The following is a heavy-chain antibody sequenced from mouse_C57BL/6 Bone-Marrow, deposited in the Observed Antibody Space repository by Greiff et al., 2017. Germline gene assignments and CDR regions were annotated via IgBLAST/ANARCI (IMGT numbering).Heavy chain of an antibody. J-gene: IGHJ2*01. D-gene: IGHD1-1*01. V-gene: IGHV1-81*01. CDR3: PLITTVVPFDY. CDR2: IYPRSGNT. CDR1: GYTFTSYG. Sequence: QVQLQQSGAELARPGASVKLSCKASGYTFTSYGISWVKQRTGQGLEWIGEIYPRSGNTYYNEKFKGKATLTADKSSSTAYMELRSLTSEDSAVYFCPLITTVVPFDYWGQGTTLTVSS.